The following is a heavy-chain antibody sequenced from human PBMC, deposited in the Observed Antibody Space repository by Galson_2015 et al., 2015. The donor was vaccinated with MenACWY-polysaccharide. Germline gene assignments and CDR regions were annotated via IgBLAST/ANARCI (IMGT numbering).Heavy chain of an antibody. CDR2: IRTSDGTT. V-gene: IGHV3-23*01. CDR3: TKANSGGICTSGWACWFDP. CDR1: GFTSTSQA. D-gene: IGHD2-15*01. Sequence: SLRLSCAASGFTSTSQAINWVRQAPGKGLEWVSPIRTSDGTTFYAASVRGRFTISRDTSKNTGYLQMDSLRAEDTARYYCTKANSGGICTSGWACWFDPWGQGSLVIVSS. J-gene: IGHJ5*02.